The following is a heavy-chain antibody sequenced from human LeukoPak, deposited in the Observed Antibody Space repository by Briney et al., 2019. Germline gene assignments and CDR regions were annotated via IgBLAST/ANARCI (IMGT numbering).Heavy chain of an antibody. CDR2: ISDSGSST. D-gene: IGHD2-15*01. CDR3: ARVLRYCSGGNCYSGGLGYMDV. CDR1: GFTFSSYG. Sequence: GGTLRLSCAAFGFTFSSYGMSWVRQAPGKGLEWVSSISDSGSSTYYADSVKGRFTISRDNSKNTLYLQINSLRAEDTAVYYCARVLRYCSGGNCYSGGLGYMDVWGKGTTVTISS. J-gene: IGHJ6*03. V-gene: IGHV3-23*01.